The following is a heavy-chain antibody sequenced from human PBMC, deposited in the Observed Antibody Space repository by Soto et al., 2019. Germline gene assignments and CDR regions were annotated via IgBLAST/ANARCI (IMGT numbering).Heavy chain of an antibody. Sequence: PSETLSLTCAVSGGSISSGGYSWSWIRQPPGKGLECIGYIYHSVSTYYNPSLKSRVTISVDTSKNQFSLKLSSVTAADTAIYYCARSVFPWGQGTLVTVSS. CDR3: ARSVFP. CDR1: GGSISSGGYS. J-gene: IGHJ5*02. V-gene: IGHV4-30-2*05. CDR2: IYHSVST.